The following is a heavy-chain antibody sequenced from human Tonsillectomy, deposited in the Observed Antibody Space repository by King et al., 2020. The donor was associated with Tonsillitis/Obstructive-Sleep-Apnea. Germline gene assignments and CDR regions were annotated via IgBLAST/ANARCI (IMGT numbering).Heavy chain of an antibody. CDR1: GYTFTGYY. CDR2: INPNSGGT. D-gene: IGHD2-2*02. V-gene: IGHV1-2*02. Sequence: VQLVESGAEVKKPGAPVKVSCKASGYTFTGYYMHWVRQAPGQGLEWMGWINPNSGGTNYAQKFQGRVTMTRDTSISTAYMELSRLRSDDTAVYYCATVVPAAIGISSYYYYGMDVWGQGTTVTVSS. CDR3: ATVVPAAIGISSYYYYGMDV. J-gene: IGHJ6*02.